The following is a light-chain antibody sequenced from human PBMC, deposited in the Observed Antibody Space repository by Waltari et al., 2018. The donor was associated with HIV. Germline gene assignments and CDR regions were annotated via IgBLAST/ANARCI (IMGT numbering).Light chain of an antibody. J-gene: IGLJ3*02. Sequence: QSVLTQPPSASGTPGQRVTISCSGSSSNIGSNFVYWYQQFPGTAPKLLIYRNNHRPSGVPDRFSGSKSGTSASLAISGLRSEDEADYYCAAWDDSLSGLWVFGGGTKLTVL. CDR1: SSNIGSNF. CDR3: AAWDDSLSGLWV. V-gene: IGLV1-47*01. CDR2: RNN.